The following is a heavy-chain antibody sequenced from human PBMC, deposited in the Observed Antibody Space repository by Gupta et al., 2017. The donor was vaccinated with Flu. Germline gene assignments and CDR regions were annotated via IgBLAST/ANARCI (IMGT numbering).Heavy chain of an antibody. V-gene: IGHV3-23*01. CDR1: GLTFSDDA. Sequence: EVQLLESGGGLVQPGGSLRLSCAASGLTFSDDAMNWVRQAPVKGLEWVSTIGGGGHTTNYADSVMGRYTISRDNSKNTLYLQMNSLRGDDTAIYYCAKDRAGNPAIDYWGQGTLVTVSA. CDR3: AKDRAGNPAIDY. D-gene: IGHD6-13*01. CDR2: IGGGGHTT. J-gene: IGHJ4*02.